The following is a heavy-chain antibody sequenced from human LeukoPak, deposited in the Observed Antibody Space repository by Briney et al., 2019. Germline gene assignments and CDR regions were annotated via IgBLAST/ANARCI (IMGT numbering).Heavy chain of an antibody. D-gene: IGHD6-19*01. CDR2: IYHSGST. CDR3: ASLAESSSYSSGWYLDAFDI. CDR1: GGSISSSNW. J-gene: IGHJ3*02. V-gene: IGHV4-4*02. Sequence: SGTLSLTCAVSGGSISSSNWWSWVRQPPGKGLEWIGEIYHSGSTNYNPSLKSRVTISVDTSKNQFSLKLSSVTAADTAVYYCASLAESSSYSSGWYLDAFDIWGQGTMVTVSS.